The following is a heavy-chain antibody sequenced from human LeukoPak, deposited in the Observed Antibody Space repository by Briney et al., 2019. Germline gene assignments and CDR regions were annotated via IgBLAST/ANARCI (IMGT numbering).Heavy chain of an antibody. D-gene: IGHD3-10*01. CDR1: GGSINSYY. J-gene: IGHJ4*02. CDR2: IYDSGST. CDR3: ARVQVRELFPDF. V-gene: IGHV4-59*01. Sequence: SETLSLTCTVSGGSINSYYWSWIRQLPGKGLQSIGYIYDSGSTRYNPSLKSRVTISVDTSNNQFSMNLTSVTAADTAVYYCARVQVRELFPDFWGQGTLVTVSS.